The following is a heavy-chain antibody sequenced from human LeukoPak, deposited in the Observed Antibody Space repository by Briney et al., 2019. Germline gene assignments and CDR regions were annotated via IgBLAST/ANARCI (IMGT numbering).Heavy chain of an antibody. J-gene: IGHJ3*02. V-gene: IGHV3-33*01. CDR2: IWYDGSNK. CDR1: GFTFGSYG. D-gene: IGHD2-2*01. Sequence: PGGSLRLSCAASGFTFGSYGMHWVRQAPGKGLEWVAVIWYDGSNKYYADSVKGRFTISRDNSKNTLYLQMNSLRAEDTAVYYCAREAFVYCSSTSCYPYAFDIWGQGTMVTVSS. CDR3: AREAFVYCSSTSCYPYAFDI.